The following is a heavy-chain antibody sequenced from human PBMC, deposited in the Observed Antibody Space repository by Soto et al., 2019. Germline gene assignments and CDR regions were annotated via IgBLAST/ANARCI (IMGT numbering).Heavy chain of an antibody. CDR3: XARAPGNERLDY. CDR1: GAYVNTGGYY. V-gene: IGHV4-31*03. J-gene: IGHJ4*02. CDR2: IYHSGDT. Sequence: QVQLQESGPGLVKPSQTLSLTCTVSGAYVNTGGYYWSWVRQYPGKGLEWIGYIYHSGDTYYNPSLKSRLTISVDTSKNHFSLSLSSVXXXXXXXXXXARAPGNERLDYWGQGTLVIVSS. D-gene: IGHD1-1*01.